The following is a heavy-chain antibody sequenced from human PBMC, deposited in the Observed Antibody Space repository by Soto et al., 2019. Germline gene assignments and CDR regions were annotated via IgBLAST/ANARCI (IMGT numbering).Heavy chain of an antibody. D-gene: IGHD2-15*01. J-gene: IGHJ5*02. CDR1: GFPFNTFD. Sequence: QVQLMESGGGAVQPGRSLRLSCEASGFPFNTFDLYWVRQAPGKGLEWVAIISYDGNNEYYVDSVKGRFIVSRDNSKSTLYLQMNGLRPEDTAVYYCAKFAGCSGGRWHSLTWGRGTQVTVSS. CDR2: ISYDGNNE. CDR3: AKFAGCSGGRWHSLT. V-gene: IGHV3-30*18.